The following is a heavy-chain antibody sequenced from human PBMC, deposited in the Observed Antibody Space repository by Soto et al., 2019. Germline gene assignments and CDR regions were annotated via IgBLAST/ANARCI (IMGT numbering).Heavy chain of an antibody. CDR3: ARLGYRTSYYYYGMDV. CDR2: ICYSGST. Sequence: SETLSLTCTVSGGSISSSSYYWGWIRQPPGKGLEWIGSICYSGSTYYNPSLKSRVTISVDTSKNQFSLKLSSVTAADTAVYYCARLGYRTSYYYYGMDVWGQGTTVS. V-gene: IGHV4-39*01. D-gene: IGHD6-13*01. CDR1: GGSISSSSYY. J-gene: IGHJ6*02.